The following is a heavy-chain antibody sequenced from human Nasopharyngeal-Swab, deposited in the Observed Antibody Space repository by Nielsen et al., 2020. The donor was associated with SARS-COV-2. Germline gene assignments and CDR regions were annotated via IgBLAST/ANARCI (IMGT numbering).Heavy chain of an antibody. Sequence: WIRQPPGKGLEWIGEIYHSGSTNYNPSLKSRVTTSVDKSKNQFSLKLSSVTAADTAVYYCARRSTAVKFDYWGQGTLVTVSS. V-gene: IGHV4-4*02. J-gene: IGHJ4*02. CDR3: ARRSTAVKFDY. CDR2: IYHSGST.